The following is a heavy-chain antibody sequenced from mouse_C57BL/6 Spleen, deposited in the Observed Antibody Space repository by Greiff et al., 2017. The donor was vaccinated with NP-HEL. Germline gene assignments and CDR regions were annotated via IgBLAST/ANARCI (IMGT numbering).Heavy chain of an antibody. CDR2: ISSGSSTI. CDR1: GFTFSDYG. Sequence: EVQGVESGGGLVKPGGSLKLSCAASGFTFSDYGMHWFRQAPEKGLEWVAYISSGSSTIYYADTVKGRFTISRDNAKNTLFLQMTSLRSEDTAMYYCAITTVVATDYWGQGTSVTVSS. D-gene: IGHD1-1*01. V-gene: IGHV5-17*01. CDR3: AITTVVATDY. J-gene: IGHJ4*01.